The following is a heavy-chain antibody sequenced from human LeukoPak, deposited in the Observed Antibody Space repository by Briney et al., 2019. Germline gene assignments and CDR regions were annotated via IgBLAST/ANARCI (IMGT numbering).Heavy chain of an antibody. Sequence: ASETLSLTCTVSGGSISSYYWNWIRQPPGKGLEWIASMHYSGSTNYNPSLKSRVTISVDTSKNQFSLKLSSVTAADTAVYYCARRSYNSPLRYWGQGTLVTVSS. J-gene: IGHJ4*02. D-gene: IGHD3-10*01. CDR2: MHYSGST. CDR1: GGSISSYY. V-gene: IGHV4-59*12. CDR3: ARRSYNSPLRY.